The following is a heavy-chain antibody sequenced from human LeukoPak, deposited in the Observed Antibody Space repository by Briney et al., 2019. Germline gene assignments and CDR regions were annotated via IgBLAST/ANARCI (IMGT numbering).Heavy chain of an antibody. CDR2: IIPIFGTA. J-gene: IGHJ3*02. Sequence: SVKVSCKASGGTFSSYAISWVRQAPGQGLEWMGGIIPIFGTANYAQTFQGRVTITADKSTSTAYMELSSLRSEGTAVYYCARAYMVRGVITPNAFDIWGQGTMVTVSS. D-gene: IGHD3-10*01. CDR3: ARAYMVRGVITPNAFDI. V-gene: IGHV1-69*06. CDR1: GGTFSSYA.